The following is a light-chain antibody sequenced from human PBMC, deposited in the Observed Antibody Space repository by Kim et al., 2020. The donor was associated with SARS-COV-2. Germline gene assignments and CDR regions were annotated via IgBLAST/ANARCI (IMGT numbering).Light chain of an antibody. V-gene: IGLV10-54*01. J-gene: IGLJ3*02. CDR3: SAWDSSLSAWV. CDR2: RNN. CDR1: SNDVANEG. Sequence: QTATLTCTGTSNDVANEGAPWLQQHQGHPPKLLSSRNNNRPSGISERFSASRSGDTASLTITGLQPEDEADYYCSAWDSSLSAWVFGGGTQLTVL.